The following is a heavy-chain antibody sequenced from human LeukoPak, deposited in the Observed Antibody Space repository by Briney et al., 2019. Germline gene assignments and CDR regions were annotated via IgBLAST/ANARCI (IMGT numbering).Heavy chain of an antibody. CDR3: ARQGLLWFGVPGGHYGMDV. Sequence: PGRSLRLPCAASGFTFSSYAMHWVRQAPGKGLEWVAVISYDGSNKYYADSVKGRFTISRDNSKNTLYLQMNSLRAEDTAVYYCARQGLLWFGVPGGHYGMDVWGKGTTVTVSS. J-gene: IGHJ6*04. V-gene: IGHV3-30*04. CDR2: ISYDGSNK. CDR1: GFTFSSYA. D-gene: IGHD3-10*01.